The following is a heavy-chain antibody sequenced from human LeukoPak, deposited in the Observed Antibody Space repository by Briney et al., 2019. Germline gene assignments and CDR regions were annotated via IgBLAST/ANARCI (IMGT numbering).Heavy chain of an antibody. V-gene: IGHV3-30*18. CDR2: ISYDGSNK. CDR1: GFTFSSYG. Sequence: GGSLRLSCAASGFTFSSYGMHWVRQAPGKGLEWVAVISYDGSNKYYADPVKGRFTISRDNSKNTLYLQMNSLRAEDTAVYYCAKDSGSSGYPRGFDYWGQGTLVTVSS. J-gene: IGHJ4*02. D-gene: IGHD3-22*01. CDR3: AKDSGSSGYPRGFDY.